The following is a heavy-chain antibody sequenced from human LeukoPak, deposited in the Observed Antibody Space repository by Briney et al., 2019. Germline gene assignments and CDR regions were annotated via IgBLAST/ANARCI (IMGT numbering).Heavy chain of an antibody. CDR3: ARAAWYYDILTGYYRYFDY. D-gene: IGHD3-9*01. V-gene: IGHV4-30-2*01. Sequence: TLSLTCAVSGGSISSGGYSWSWIRQPPGKGLEWIGYIYHSGSTYYNPSLKSRVTISVDRSKNRFSLKLSSVTAADTAVYYCARAAWYYDILTGYYRYFDYWGQGTLVTVSS. CDR2: IYHSGST. CDR1: GGSISSGGYS. J-gene: IGHJ4*02.